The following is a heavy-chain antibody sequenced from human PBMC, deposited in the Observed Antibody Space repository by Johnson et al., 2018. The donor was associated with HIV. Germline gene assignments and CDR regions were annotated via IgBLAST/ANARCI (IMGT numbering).Heavy chain of an antibody. D-gene: IGHD6-13*01. V-gene: IGHV3-30*01. J-gene: IGHJ3*02. CDR3: ARGLAADAFDI. Sequence: DGGNKYYADSVKGRFTISRDNSKNTLYLQMNSLRAEDTAVYYCARGLAADAFDIWGQGTMVTVSS. CDR2: DGGNK.